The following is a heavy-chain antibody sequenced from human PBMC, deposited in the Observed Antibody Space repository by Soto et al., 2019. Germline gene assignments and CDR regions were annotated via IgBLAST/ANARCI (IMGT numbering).Heavy chain of an antibody. CDR1: GNSISSGDYY. CDR2: IYYSGSA. Sequence: PSETLSLTCTVSGNSISSGDYYWSWVRQSPGKGLDWIGYIYYSGSAYYNPSLKSRPTISVDTSRNQFSLELTSVTAADTAVYYCVRGGIAGHWFDPWGQGILVTVSS. CDR3: VRGGIAGHWFDP. V-gene: IGHV4-30-4*01. J-gene: IGHJ5*02. D-gene: IGHD2-15*01.